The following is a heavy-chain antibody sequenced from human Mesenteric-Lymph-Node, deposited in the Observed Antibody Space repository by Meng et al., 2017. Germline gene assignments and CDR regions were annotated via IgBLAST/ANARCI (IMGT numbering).Heavy chain of an antibody. V-gene: IGHV3-23*01. J-gene: IGHJ4*02. D-gene: IGHD3-22*01. CDR2: ISGSGGST. CDR3: ARVPDSSGYTIDY. Sequence: GESLKISCTASGFTFSSYAMSWVRQAPGKGLEWVAAISGSGGSTYYADSVKGRFTISRDNAKNSLYLQMNSLRAEDTALYYCARVPDSSGYTIDYWGQGTLVTVSS. CDR1: GFTFSSYA.